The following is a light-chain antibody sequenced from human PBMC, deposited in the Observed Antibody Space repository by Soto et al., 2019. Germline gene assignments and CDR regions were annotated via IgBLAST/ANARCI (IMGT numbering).Light chain of an antibody. CDR1: QSVSGK. CDR2: GAS. Sequence: EVMLPHSPATRSLAPMEIAKPWFRASQSVSGKLGWYLQKPGQAPRVLIYGASNRATGIPDRFSGSGSGTDFTLTISRLEPEDFAVYYCQQHGSSGTFGQGTKVDI. J-gene: IGKJ1*01. CDR3: QQHGSSGT. V-gene: IGKV3-20*01.